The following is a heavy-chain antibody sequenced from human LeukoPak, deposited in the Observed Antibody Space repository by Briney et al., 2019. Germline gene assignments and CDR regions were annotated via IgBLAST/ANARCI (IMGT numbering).Heavy chain of an antibody. CDR2: ISISSSYI. V-gene: IGHV3-21*01. CDR3: ARDSSGSYWGNDAFDI. Sequence: GGPLSPSWAPPGSTSISYTINGVAQPPGKGLEWVSSISISSSYIYYADSVKGRFTISRDNAKNSLYLQMNSPRAEDTAVYYCARDSSGSYWGNDAFDIWGQGTMVTVSS. D-gene: IGHD1-26*01. J-gene: IGHJ3*02. CDR1: GSTSISYT.